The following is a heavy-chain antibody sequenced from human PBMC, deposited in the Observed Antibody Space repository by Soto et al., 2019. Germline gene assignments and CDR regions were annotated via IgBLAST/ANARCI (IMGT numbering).Heavy chain of an antibody. D-gene: IGHD3-22*01. CDR3: ARGESYYYDSSGPYFDY. V-gene: IGHV4-4*08. CDR2: FFIGGST. Sequence: SETLSLTCTVSGGSISSYYWSWIRQPPGKGLEWIGSFFIGGSTYYNPSLKSRVTISVDTSKNQFPLKLSSVTAADTAVYYCARGESYYYDSSGPYFDYWGQGTLVTVSS. CDR1: GGSISSYY. J-gene: IGHJ4*02.